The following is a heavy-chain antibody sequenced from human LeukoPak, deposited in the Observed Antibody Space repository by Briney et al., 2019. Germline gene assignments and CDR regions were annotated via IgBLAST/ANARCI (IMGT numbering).Heavy chain of an antibody. CDR1: GFTFSIYA. J-gene: IGHJ4*02. V-gene: IGHV3-74*01. Sequence: GGSLRLSCAASGFTFSIYAMTWVRQAPGKGLVWVPRIDTDGSSATYADSVKGRLTISRDNAKNTVYLQMNSLSVEDTGVYYCASALTTVTPHFHYWGQGTLVTVSS. D-gene: IGHD4-17*01. CDR3: ASALTTVTPHFHY. CDR2: IDTDGSSA.